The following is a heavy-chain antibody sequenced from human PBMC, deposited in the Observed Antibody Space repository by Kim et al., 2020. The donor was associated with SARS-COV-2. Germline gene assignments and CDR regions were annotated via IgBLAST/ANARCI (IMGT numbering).Heavy chain of an antibody. V-gene: IGHV1-2*02. CDR2: INPNSGGT. J-gene: IGHJ4*02. CDR3: ARDVERQYDILTGYSRDY. D-gene: IGHD3-9*01. Sequence: ASVKVSCKASGYTFTGYYMHWVRQAPGQGLEWMGWINPNSGGTNYAQKFQGRVTMTRDTSISTAYMELSRLRSDDTAVYYCARDVERQYDILTGYSRDYWGQGTLVTVSS. CDR1: GYTFTGYY.